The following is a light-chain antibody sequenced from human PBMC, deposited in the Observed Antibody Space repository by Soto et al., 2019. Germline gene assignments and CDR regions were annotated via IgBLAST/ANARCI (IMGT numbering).Light chain of an antibody. CDR2: EVT. CDR1: TSDVGGYHF. CDR3: YSYTTTSTYV. J-gene: IGLJ1*01. V-gene: IGLV2-14*01. Sequence: QSLLTQPSSLSVSPGQSITLSCTGTTSDVGGYHFVSWYQQHPGKAPKLMIYEVTNRPSGVSDRFSGSKSGNTASLTISGLQAEDEADYYCYSYTTTSTYVFGSGTKVNVL.